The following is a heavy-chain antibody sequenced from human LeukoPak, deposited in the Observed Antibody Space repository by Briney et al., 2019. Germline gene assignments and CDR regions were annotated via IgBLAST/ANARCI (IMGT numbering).Heavy chain of an antibody. CDR2: IYHSGST. D-gene: IGHD4-17*01. V-gene: IGHV4-30-2*01. Sequence: KSSETLSLTCAVSGGSISSGGYSWSWIRQPPGKGLEWIGYIYHSGSTYYNPSLKSRVTISVDRSKNQFSLKLSSVTAADTAVYYCARDGDYGDYAFDYWGQGTLVTVSS. CDR3: ARDGDYGDYAFDY. J-gene: IGHJ4*02. CDR1: GGSISSGGYS.